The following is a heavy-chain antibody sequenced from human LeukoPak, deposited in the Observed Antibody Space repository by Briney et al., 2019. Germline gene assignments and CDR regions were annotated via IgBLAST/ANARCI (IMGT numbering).Heavy chain of an antibody. Sequence: SETLSLTCLVSGGSISGSNYYWGWIRQPPGEGLEWIGYIYYSGSTYYNPSLKSRVTMSVDTSKNQFSLKLSSVTAADTAVYYCARYYSGSYGFDYWGQGTLVTVSS. J-gene: IGHJ4*02. CDR3: ARYYSGSYGFDY. V-gene: IGHV4-39*01. CDR1: GGSISGSNYY. CDR2: IYYSGST. D-gene: IGHD1-26*01.